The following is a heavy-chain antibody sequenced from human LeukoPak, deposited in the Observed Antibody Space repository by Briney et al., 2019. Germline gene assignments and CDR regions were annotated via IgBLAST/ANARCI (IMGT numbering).Heavy chain of an antibody. CDR2: IYYSGST. D-gene: IGHD1-26*01. CDR1: GGSIRSSSYY. V-gene: IGHV4-61*01. J-gene: IGHJ4*02. CDR3: AREVKVGAKAFDY. Sequence: PSETLSLTCTVSGGSIRSSSYYWSWIRQPPGKGLEWIGYIYYSGSTNYNPSLKSRVTISVDTSKNQFSLKLSSVTAADTAVYYCAREVKVGAKAFDYWGQGTLVTVSS.